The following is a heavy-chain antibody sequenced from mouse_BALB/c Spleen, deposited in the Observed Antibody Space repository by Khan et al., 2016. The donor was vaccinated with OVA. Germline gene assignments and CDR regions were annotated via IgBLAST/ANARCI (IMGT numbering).Heavy chain of an antibody. Sequence: QVQLKQSGAELVRPGASVKLSCKTSGYTFTSYWIHWVKQRSGQGLEWIARIYPGTDNTYYNEKFKDKATLTADKSSSTAYMQLSSLNSEDSDVYFCAREEALCHFDHWGQGTTLTVSA. CDR3: AREEALCHFDH. D-gene: IGHD3-2*02. CDR1: GYTFTSYW. CDR2: IYPGTDNT. J-gene: IGHJ2*01. V-gene: IGHV1S132*01.